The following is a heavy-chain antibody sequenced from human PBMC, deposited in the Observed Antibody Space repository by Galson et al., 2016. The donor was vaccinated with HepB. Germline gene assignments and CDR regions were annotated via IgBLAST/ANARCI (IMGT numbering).Heavy chain of an antibody. CDR2: ISAYNGDT. CDR3: ARGDRVDGIVVIPAAPYAY. D-gene: IGHD2-2*01. Sequence: SVKVSCKASGYTFPRYGISWVRQGPGQGLEWMGWISAYNGDTNYAPKFQGRVTMTTDTSTSTAYMELRSLRSDDTAVYYCARGDRVDGIVVIPAAPYAYWGQGTLVTVSS. J-gene: IGHJ4*02. CDR1: GYTFPRYG. V-gene: IGHV1-18*01.